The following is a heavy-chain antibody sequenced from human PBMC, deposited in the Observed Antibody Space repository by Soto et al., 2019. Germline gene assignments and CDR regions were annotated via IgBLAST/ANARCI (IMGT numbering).Heavy chain of an antibody. Sequence: QVHLQESGPRLVKHSEPLSLTCDVSGGSFGDNYWNWIRHFPGKGLEWIGYIYYSGSTNYNPSLKSRVSISVDASKAQFSLQLTSVTAADTALYYCAAGTLGAVWTPLDHWSQGIMVTVSS. CDR3: AAGTLGAVWTPLDH. D-gene: IGHD3-16*01. V-gene: IGHV4-59*03. CDR2: IYYSGST. CDR1: GGSFGDNY. J-gene: IGHJ4*02.